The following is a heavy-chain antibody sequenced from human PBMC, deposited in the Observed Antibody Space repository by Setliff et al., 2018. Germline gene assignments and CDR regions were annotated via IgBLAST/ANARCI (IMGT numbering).Heavy chain of an antibody. J-gene: IGHJ1*01. CDR1: GFTFNNYV. Sequence: SCATSGFTFNNYVMNWVRQAPGKGLEWVSAISRSGDKTYYADSVKGRFIISRDNSDILYLQMNSLRAEDTAVYYCAKIGRGGTFDQFFQDWGHGTLVTVSS. D-gene: IGHD1-26*01. V-gene: IGHV3-23*01. CDR2: ISRSGDKT. CDR3: AKIGRGGTFDQFFQD.